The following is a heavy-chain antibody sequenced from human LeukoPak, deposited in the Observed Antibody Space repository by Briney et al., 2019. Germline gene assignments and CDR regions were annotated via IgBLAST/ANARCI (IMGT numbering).Heavy chain of an antibody. D-gene: IGHD6-19*01. CDR3: VRGGISGAWYG. CDR2: VFHTGTT. V-gene: IGHV4-59*01. Sequence: SETLSLTCTVSGGSISSYYWSWIRQSPGRGLEWIGYVFHTGTTNSNPSLKGRVTMSVDTSKSQFSLNLRSVTAADTALYYCVRGGISGAWYGWGQGTLVTVSS. J-gene: IGHJ4*02. CDR1: GGSISSYY.